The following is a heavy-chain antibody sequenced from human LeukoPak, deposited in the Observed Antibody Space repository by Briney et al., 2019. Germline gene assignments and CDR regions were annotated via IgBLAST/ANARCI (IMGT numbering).Heavy chain of an antibody. CDR3: ARVEMTTITRAWFDP. Sequence: PGGSLRLSCAASGFTFSSYGMHWVRQAPGKGLEWVAFIRYDGSNKYYADSVKGRFTISRDNSKNTLYLQMNSLRAEDTAVYYCARVEMTTITRAWFDPWGQGTLVTVSS. CDR1: GFTFSSYG. D-gene: IGHD5-24*01. CDR2: IRYDGSNK. J-gene: IGHJ5*02. V-gene: IGHV3-30*02.